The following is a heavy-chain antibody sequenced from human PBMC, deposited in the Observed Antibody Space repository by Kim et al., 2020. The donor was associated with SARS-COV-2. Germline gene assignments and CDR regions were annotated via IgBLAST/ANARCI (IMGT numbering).Heavy chain of an antibody. J-gene: IGHJ6*03. V-gene: IGHV5-51*01. Sequence: GESLKISCKGSGYICRSYLIGLVRESPGKSVEWMGIIYPCDYDNRYSPSFQGQVTIPANKSIKTAYLQWRSLKASDNAMYYCARHRGYYYYYMDVWGKGTTVTVSS. CDR1: GYICRSYL. CDR3: ARHRGYYYYYMDV. CDR2: IYPCDYDN. D-gene: IGHD3-10*01.